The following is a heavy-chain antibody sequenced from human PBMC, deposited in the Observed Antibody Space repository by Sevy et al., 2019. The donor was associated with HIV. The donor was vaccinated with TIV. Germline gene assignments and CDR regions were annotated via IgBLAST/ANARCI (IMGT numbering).Heavy chain of an antibody. CDR3: AKDGRGAARSYMDV. CDR2: ISGSGGST. V-gene: IGHV3-23*01. J-gene: IGHJ6*03. D-gene: IGHD6-6*01. CDR1: GFTFSSYA. Sequence: EGSLRLSCAASGFTFSSYAMSWVRQAPGKGLEWVSAISGSGGSTYYADSVKGRFTISRDNSKNTLYLQMNSLRAEDTAVYYCAKDGRGAARSYMDVWGKGTTVTVSS.